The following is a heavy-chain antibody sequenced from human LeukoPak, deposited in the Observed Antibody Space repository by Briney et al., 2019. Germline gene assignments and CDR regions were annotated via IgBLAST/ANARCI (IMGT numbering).Heavy chain of an antibody. CDR2: INPSGGST. D-gene: IGHD6-19*01. CDR1: GGTFSSYA. Sequence: ASVKVSCKASGGTFSSYAISWVRQAPGQGLEWMGIINPSGGSTNYAQKFQGRVTVTRDTSTSTVYMELSSLRSEDTALYYCARVQAVAGPVESFDYWGQGTLATVSS. J-gene: IGHJ4*02. V-gene: IGHV1-46*01. CDR3: ARVQAVAGPVESFDY.